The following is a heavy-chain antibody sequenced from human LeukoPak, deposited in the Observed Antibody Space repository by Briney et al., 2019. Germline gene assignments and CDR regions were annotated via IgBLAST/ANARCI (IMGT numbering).Heavy chain of an antibody. CDR1: GFTFSSYA. V-gene: IGHV3-30*04. CDR3: AKDRQGRATYYFDY. J-gene: IGHJ4*02. CDR2: ISYDGSNK. Sequence: GGSLRLSCAASGFTFSSYALHWVRQAPGKGLESVAVISYDGSNKYYADSVKGRFTISRDNSKNTLYLQMNSLRAEDTAVYYCAKDRQGRATYYFDYWGQGTLVTVSS.